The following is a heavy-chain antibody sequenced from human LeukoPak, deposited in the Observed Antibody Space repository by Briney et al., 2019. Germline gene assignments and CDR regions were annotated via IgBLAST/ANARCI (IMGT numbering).Heavy chain of an antibody. CDR2: IYSGGST. CDR1: GFTVSSNY. Sequence: PGGSLRLSCAASGFTVSSNYMSWVRQAPGKGLEWVSVIYSGGSTYYADSVKGRFTISRDNSKNTLYLQMNSLRAEDTAVYYCARDRRGRGYSYGFGNWFDPWGQGTLVTVSS. D-gene: IGHD5-18*01. CDR3: ARDRRGRGYSYGFGNWFDP. J-gene: IGHJ5*02. V-gene: IGHV3-53*05.